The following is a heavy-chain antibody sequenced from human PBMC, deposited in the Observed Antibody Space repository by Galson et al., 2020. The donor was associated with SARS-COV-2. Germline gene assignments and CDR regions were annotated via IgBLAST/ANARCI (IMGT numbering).Heavy chain of an antibody. V-gene: IGHV3-23*01. CDR3: EKWETRYYDILTGYFGIDYYYYYGMDV. CDR1: GFTFSSYA. D-gene: IGHD3-9*01. Sequence: GGSLRLSCAASGFTFSSYAMSWVRQAPGKGLEWVSGISGSGGNTYYADSVKGRFTISRDNSKNTLYLQMNSLRAEDTAVYYCEKWETRYYDILTGYFGIDYYYYYGMDVWGKGTTVIVSS. J-gene: IGHJ6*04. CDR2: ISGSGGNT.